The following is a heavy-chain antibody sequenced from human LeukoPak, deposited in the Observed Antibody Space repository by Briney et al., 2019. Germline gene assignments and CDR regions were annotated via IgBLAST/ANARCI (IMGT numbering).Heavy chain of an antibody. D-gene: IGHD3-10*01. V-gene: IGHV3-48*04. J-gene: IGHJ5*02. Sequence: PGGSLRLSCAASGFTFSNYIMNWVRQAPGKGLEWVSYISSSGSTIYYADSVRGRFTISRDNAKNSLYLQMNSLRAEDTAVYYCAKVTSQPLLWFGELFNWFDPWGQGTLVTVSS. CDR3: AKVTSQPLLWFGELFNWFDP. CDR1: GFTFSNYI. CDR2: ISSSGSTI.